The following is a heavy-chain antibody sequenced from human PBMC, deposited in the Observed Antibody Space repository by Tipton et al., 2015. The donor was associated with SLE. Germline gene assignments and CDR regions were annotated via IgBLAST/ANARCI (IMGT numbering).Heavy chain of an antibody. CDR2: ISSSGSTI. Sequence: SGFTFSSYGMHWVRQAPGKGLEWVSYISSSGSTIYYADSVKGRFTISRDNAKNSLYLQMNSLRAEDTAVYYCARDMSSRGGWFDPWGQGTLVTVSS. J-gene: IGHJ5*02. V-gene: IGHV3-48*04. CDR1: GFTFSSYG. CDR3: ARDMSSRGGWFDP. D-gene: IGHD6-13*01.